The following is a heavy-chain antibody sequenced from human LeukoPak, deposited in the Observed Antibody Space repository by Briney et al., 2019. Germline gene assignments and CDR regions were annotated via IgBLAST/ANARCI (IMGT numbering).Heavy chain of an antibody. J-gene: IGHJ6*02. CDR2: ISGSGGST. CDR1: GFTFSSYA. D-gene: IGHD1-14*01. V-gene: IGHV3-23*01. Sequence: GGSLRLSCAVSGFTFSSYAMSWVRQAPGKGLEWVSAISGSGGSTYYADSVKGRFTISRDNSKNTLYLQMNSLRAEDTAVYYCANGRSTYYYGMDVWGQGTTVTVSS. CDR3: ANGRSTYYYGMDV.